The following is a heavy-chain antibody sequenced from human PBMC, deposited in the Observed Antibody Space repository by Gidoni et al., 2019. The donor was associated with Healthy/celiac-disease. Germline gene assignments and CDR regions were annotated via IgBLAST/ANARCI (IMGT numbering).Heavy chain of an antibody. J-gene: IGHJ4*02. D-gene: IGHD1-26*01. Sequence: EVQLVESGGGLVQPGGSLRLSCAASGFTFSRHSMNWVRQAPGKGLEWVSYISSSSSTIYYADSVKGRFTISRDNAKNSLYLQMNSLRDEDTAVYYCARDWGIHGEWELLFDYWGQGTLVTVSS. CDR3: ARDWGIHGEWELLFDY. CDR2: ISSSSSTI. CDR1: GFTFSRHS. V-gene: IGHV3-48*02.